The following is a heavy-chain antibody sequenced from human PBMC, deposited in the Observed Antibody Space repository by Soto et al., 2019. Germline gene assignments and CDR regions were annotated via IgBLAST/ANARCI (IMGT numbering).Heavy chain of an antibody. CDR3: AVAGSDYYYGMDV. V-gene: IGHV4-34*01. D-gene: IGHD6-19*01. J-gene: IGHJ6*02. CDR1: GGSFSGYY. CDR2: INHSGST. Sequence: SETLSLTCAVYGGSFSGYYWSWIRQPPGKGLEWIGEINHSGSTNYNPSLKSRVTISVDTSKNQFSLKLSSVTAADTAVYYCAVAGSDYYYGMDVWGQGTTVTVSS.